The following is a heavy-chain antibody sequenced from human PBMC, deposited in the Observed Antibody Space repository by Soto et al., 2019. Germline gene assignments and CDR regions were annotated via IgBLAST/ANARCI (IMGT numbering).Heavy chain of an antibody. CDR1: RDTFTSYY. V-gene: IGHV1-46*01. Sequence: GSAVKVSCKAPRDTFTSYYINWVRQAPRQGLEWMGVINPHGGSTAYAQKFKGRVTLTRDPSASTVYMEVSSLTSEDTAKYYYARSSGGNFGISIQGTNLFATWGQRTSVTVSA. CDR3: ARSSGGNFGISIQGTNLFAT. J-gene: IGHJ5*02. D-gene: IGHD3-16*01. CDR2: INPHGGST.